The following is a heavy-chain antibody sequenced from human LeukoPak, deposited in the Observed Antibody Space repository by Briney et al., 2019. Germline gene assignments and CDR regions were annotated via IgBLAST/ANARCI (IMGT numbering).Heavy chain of an antibody. J-gene: IGHJ4*02. Sequence: GGPMKGSCQASCDTLPRYYIHWGGQAPGQRREWMGWINPDSGGTNYAQKFQGRVTMTRDTSISTAYMELSRLRSDDTAVYYCASNSWYSDYWGQGTLVTVSS. CDR1: CDTLPRYY. V-gene: IGHV1-2*02. CDR3: ASNSWYSDY. D-gene: IGHD6-13*01. CDR2: INPDSGGT.